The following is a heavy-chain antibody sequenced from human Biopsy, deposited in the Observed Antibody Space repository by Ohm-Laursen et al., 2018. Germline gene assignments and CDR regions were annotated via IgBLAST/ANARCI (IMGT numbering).Heavy chain of an antibody. CDR2: IFYSGII. Sequence: SDTLSLTCIVSGGSVSSNTNYWAWIRQPPGKGLEWIGSIFYSGIIYHNPSLRSRVSISVDTSKNQFSLNLNSVTVADTAVYYCARHPTGFWFDPWGQGTLVIVSS. V-gene: IGHV4-39*01. CDR3: ARHPTGFWFDP. CDR1: GGSVSSNTNY. J-gene: IGHJ5*02.